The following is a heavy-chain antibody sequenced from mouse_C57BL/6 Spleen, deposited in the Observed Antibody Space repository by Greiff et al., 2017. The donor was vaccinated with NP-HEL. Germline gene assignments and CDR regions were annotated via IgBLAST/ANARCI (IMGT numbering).Heavy chain of an antibody. CDR2: ISYDGSN. J-gene: IGHJ2*01. CDR1: GYSITSGYY. CDR3: ASNYYFDN. V-gene: IGHV3-6*01. Sequence: EVQLQESGPGLVKPSQSLSLTCSVTGYSITSGYYWNWIRQFPGNKLEWMGYISYDGSNNYNPSLKNRISITRDTSKNQFFLKLNSVTTEDTATYYCASNYYFDNWGQGTTLTVSS.